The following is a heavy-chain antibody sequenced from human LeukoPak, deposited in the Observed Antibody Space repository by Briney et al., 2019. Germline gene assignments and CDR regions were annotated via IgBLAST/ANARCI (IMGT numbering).Heavy chain of an antibody. V-gene: IGHV1-2*02. J-gene: IGHJ6*02. Sequence: ASVKVSCKASGYTFTGYYMHWVRQAPGQGLEWMGWINPNSGGTNYAQKFQGRVTMTRDTSISTAYMELSRLRSDDTAVYYCARVGPCSGGSCYSRFSEYYYYGMDVWGQGTTLTVSS. D-gene: IGHD2-15*01. CDR3: ARVGPCSGGSCYSRFSEYYYYGMDV. CDR1: GYTFTGYY. CDR2: INPNSGGT.